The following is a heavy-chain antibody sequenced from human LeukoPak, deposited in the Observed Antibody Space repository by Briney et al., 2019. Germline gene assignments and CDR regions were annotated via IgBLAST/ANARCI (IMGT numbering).Heavy chain of an antibody. Sequence: PSETLSLTCTVSGGSISSSFYYWGWIRQPSGKGLEWIGNIYYSGSTYYNPSLKSRVTISLDTSKNQFSLNVSSVTAADTAVYYCARDVPTTVLPNWFDPRGQGTLVTVSS. V-gene: IGHV4-39*07. J-gene: IGHJ5*02. CDR2: IYYSGST. D-gene: IGHD4-11*01. CDR1: GGSISSSFYY. CDR3: ARDVPTTVLPNWFDP.